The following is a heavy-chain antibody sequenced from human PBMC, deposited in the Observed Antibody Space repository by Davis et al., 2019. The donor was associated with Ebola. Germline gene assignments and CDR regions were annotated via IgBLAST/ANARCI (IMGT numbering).Heavy chain of an antibody. J-gene: IGHJ6*03. CDR2: IYTSGST. Sequence: PSETLSLTCTVSGGSISSYYWSWIRQPAGKGLEWIGRIYTSGSTNYNPSLKSRVTMSVDTSKNQFSLKLSSVTAADTAVYYCARGRYDIAYYYYYYMDVWGKGTTVTVSS. D-gene: IGHD3-9*01. CDR1: GGSISSYY. V-gene: IGHV4-4*07. CDR3: ARGRYDIAYYYYYYMDV.